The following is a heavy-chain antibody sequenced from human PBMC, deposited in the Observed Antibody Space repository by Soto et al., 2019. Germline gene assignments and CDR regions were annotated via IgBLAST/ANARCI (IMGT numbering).Heavy chain of an antibody. J-gene: IGHJ4*02. V-gene: IGHV5-51*01. Sequence: GESLKISCKGSGYSFNNYWIGWVRQMPGRGLEWMGIIYPGDSDTRYSPSFRGQVTISADKSISSAYLQWSSLKASDTAMYYCARQDGYALYYFDSWGQGALVTVSS. CDR2: IYPGDSDT. CDR3: ARQDGYALYYFDS. CDR1: GYSFNNYW. D-gene: IGHD5-12*01.